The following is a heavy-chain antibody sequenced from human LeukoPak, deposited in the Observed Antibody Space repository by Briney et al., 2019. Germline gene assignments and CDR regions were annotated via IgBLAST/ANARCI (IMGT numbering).Heavy chain of an antibody. J-gene: IGHJ4*02. CDR1: GYTFTNFY. CDR2: IRPSGGTT. Sequence: GASVKVSCKASGYTFTNFYIHWVRQAPGQGLEWMGIIRPSGGTTSYAQKFQGRVTLTRDTSTSTVYMEVNSLRSEDTAVYYCARDSSNSIDYWGQGTLVFVSS. V-gene: IGHV1-46*01. D-gene: IGHD1-1*01. CDR3: ARDSSNSIDY.